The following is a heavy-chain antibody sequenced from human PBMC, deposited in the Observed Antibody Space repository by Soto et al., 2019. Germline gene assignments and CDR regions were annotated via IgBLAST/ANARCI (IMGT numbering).Heavy chain of an antibody. J-gene: IGHJ4*02. CDR3: ARDLGYYDSSGYFDY. CDR2: ISSSDSI. D-gene: IGHD3-22*01. Sequence: GGSLRPSCAASGSTFSDYYMSWIRQAPGEGLEWVSYISSSDSIYYADSVKGRFTISRDNAKNSLYLQMNSLRAEDTAVYYCARDLGYYDSSGYFDYWGQGTLVTVSS. V-gene: IGHV3-11*01. CDR1: GSTFSDYY.